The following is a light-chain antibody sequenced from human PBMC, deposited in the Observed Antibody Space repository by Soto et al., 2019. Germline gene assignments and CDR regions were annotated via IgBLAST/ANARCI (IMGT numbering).Light chain of an antibody. CDR3: QQYDNYST. CDR1: QRITGW. Sequence: DIQMTQSPSTLSASVGDRVTITCRASQRITGWLAWYQQKPGRAPKLLIYDASSLESGVPSRFSGSGSGTEFTLTISSLQPDDFATYYCQQYDNYSTFGQGTKVDIK. J-gene: IGKJ1*01. V-gene: IGKV1-5*01. CDR2: DAS.